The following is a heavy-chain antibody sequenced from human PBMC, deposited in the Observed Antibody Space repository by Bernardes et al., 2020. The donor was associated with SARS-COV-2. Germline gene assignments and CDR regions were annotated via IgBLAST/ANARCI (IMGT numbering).Heavy chain of an antibody. CDR3: ARAPGVVVTAGNWFDP. D-gene: IGHD2-21*02. CDR2: IYYSGST. Sequence: LSLTCSVSGASISSGGYYWSWIRQHPGKGLEWIGYIYYSGSTYYNPSLKSRVTISVDTSKNQFSLKLSSVTAADTAVYYCARAPGVVVTAGNWFDPWGQGTLVTVSS. CDR1: GASISSGGYY. V-gene: IGHV4-31*03. J-gene: IGHJ5*02.